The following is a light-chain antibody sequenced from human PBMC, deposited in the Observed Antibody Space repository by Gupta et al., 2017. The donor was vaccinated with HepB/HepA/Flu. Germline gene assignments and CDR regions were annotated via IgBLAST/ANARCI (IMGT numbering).Light chain of an antibody. J-gene: IGKJ4*01. V-gene: IGKV2-30*01. CDR2: KVY. Sequence: DVALTHSPLSVPVTLGQPASISCRSSQSLVFSDGNTFLQWFQQRPGQSHRRLLYKVYNLDFGGTARFSRRGAGNDFALRLSSVEAADGESYSGKQCKHWPTFGGATXVETK. CDR3: KQCKHWPT. CDR1: QSLVFSDGNTF.